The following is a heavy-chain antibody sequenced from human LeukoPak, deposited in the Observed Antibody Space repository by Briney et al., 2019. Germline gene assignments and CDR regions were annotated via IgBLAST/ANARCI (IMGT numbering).Heavy chain of an antibody. CDR1: GFTFSNYA. CDR2: ISSSSSTI. Sequence: PGGSLRLSCATSGFTFSNYAMNWVRQAPGKGLEWVSYISSSSSTIYHADSVKGRFTISRDNSKNTLYLQMNSLRAEDTAVYYCAKTPLIYDSSGYYDYWGQGTLVTVSS. J-gene: IGHJ4*02. D-gene: IGHD3-22*01. V-gene: IGHV3-23*01. CDR3: AKTPLIYDSSGYYDY.